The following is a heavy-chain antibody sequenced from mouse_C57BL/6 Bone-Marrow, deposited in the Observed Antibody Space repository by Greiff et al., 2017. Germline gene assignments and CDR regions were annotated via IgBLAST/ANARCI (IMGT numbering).Heavy chain of an antibody. V-gene: IGHV1-64*01. J-gene: IGHJ1*03. CDR2: IHPNSGST. CDR3: ARNYGSSYPWYFDV. D-gene: IGHD1-1*01. CDR1: GYTFTSYW. Sequence: QVQLQQPGAELVKPGASVKLSCKASGYTFTSYWMHWVKQRPGQGLEWIGMIHPNSGSTNYNEKFKSKATLTVDKSSSTAYMQLSSLTSEDSAVFYCARNYGSSYPWYFDVWGTGTTVTVSS.